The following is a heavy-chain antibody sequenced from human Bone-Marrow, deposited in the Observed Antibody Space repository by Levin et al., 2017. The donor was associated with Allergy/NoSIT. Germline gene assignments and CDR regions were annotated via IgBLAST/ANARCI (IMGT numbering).Heavy chain of an antibody. CDR2: IYQSGST. CDR3: ARAKHYYEGSGRNSYNLDV. D-gene: IGHD3-22*01. Sequence: HSQTLSLTCAVTGGSITTSNWWSWVRQPPGKGLEWIGEIYQSGSTNYNPSLKSRVTISLDKSKNHFSLNLTSVTAADTAVYYCARAKHYYEGSGRNSYNLDVWGQGTAVTVSS. J-gene: IGHJ6*02. V-gene: IGHV4-4*02. CDR1: GGSITTSNW.